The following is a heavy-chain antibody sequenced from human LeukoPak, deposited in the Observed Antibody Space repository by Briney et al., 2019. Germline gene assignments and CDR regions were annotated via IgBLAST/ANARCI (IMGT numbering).Heavy chain of an antibody. V-gene: IGHV3-30-3*01. J-gene: IGHJ6*02. Sequence: GGSLRLSRAASGFTFSSYAMHWVRQAPGKGLEWVAVISYDGSNKYYADSVKGRFTISRDNSKNTLYLQMSSLRAEDTAVYYCARDLAYCGGDCYPHYYYYGMDVWGQGTTVTVSS. CDR1: GFTFSSYA. CDR2: ISYDGSNK. CDR3: ARDLAYCGGDCYPHYYYYGMDV. D-gene: IGHD2-21*02.